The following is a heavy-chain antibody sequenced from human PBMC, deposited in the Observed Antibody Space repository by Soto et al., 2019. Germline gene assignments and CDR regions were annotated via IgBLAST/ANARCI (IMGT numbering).Heavy chain of an antibody. J-gene: IGHJ5*02. D-gene: IGHD3-3*01. CDR3: ITGYYTWFDP. CDR1: GYTFSTYW. Sequence: GESLKISCNGSGYTFSTYWIGWVLQVAGKGLEWMGIIYPGDSETTYSPSFQGRVTISADKSITTAYLQWSSLEASDTAIYYCITGYYTWFDPWGHGTLVTVSS. V-gene: IGHV5-51*01. CDR2: IYPGDSET.